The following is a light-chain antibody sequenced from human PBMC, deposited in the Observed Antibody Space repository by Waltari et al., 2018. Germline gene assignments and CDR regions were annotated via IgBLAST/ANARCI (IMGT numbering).Light chain of an antibody. CDR2: DAS. V-gene: IGKV3-11*01. J-gene: IGKJ4*01. Sequence: EIVLTQSPGTLSLSPGERATLSCRASQSISRYLVLYQQKPGQAPRLLIYDASNRVTGTPARFSGSGSGTDFTLIISNLEPEDFAVYYCQHRDNWPLTFGGGTKVEI. CDR3: QHRDNWPLT. CDR1: QSISRY.